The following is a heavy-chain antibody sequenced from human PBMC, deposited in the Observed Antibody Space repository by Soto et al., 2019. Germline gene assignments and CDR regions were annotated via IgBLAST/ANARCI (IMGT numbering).Heavy chain of an antibody. D-gene: IGHD6-13*01. CDR3: ARDPDGSSSWYYYYYGMDV. J-gene: IGHJ6*02. CDR2: ISAYNGNT. Sequence: ASVKVSCKASGYTFTSYGISWVRQAPGQGLEWMGWISAYNGNTNYAQKLQGRVTMSTDTSTSTAYMELRGLRSDDTAVYYCARDPDGSSSWYYYYYGMDVWGQGTTVTVSS. V-gene: IGHV1-18*04. CDR1: GYTFTSYG.